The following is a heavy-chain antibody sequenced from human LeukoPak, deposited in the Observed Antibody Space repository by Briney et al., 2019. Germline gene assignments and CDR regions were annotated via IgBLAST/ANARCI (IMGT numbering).Heavy chain of an antibody. Sequence: NPSETLSLTCTVSGGSISSYYWSWIRQPPGKGLEWIGYIYYSGSTNYNPSLKSRVTISVDTSKNQFSLKLSSVTAADTAVYYCARERSHYYDSSGYYPYFDYWGQGTLVTVSS. D-gene: IGHD3-22*01. J-gene: IGHJ4*02. CDR1: GGSISSYY. V-gene: IGHV4-59*01. CDR2: IYYSGST. CDR3: ARERSHYYDSSGYYPYFDY.